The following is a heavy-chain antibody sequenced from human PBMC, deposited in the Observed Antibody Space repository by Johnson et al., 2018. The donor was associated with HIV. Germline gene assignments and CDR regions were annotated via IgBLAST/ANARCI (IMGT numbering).Heavy chain of an antibody. J-gene: IGHJ3*02. D-gene: IGHD5-18*01. CDR3: ARDHYIGIRAFDI. CDR1: GFTFR. Sequence: QVQLVESGGGVVQPGRSLRLSCVASGFTFRVRQAPGKGLEWVAFIRYDGSNKYYADSVKGRFTISRDNAKNSLYLQMNSLRAEDTALYYCARDHYIGIRAFDIWGQGTMVTVSS. V-gene: IGHV3-30-3*01. CDR2: IRYDGSNK.